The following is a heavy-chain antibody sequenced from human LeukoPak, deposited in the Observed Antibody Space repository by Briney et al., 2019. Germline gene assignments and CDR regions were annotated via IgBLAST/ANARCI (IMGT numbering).Heavy chain of an antibody. D-gene: IGHD6-6*01. CDR1: GFTFSSYA. CDR2: IYSGGST. Sequence: GGSLRLSCAASGFTFSSYAMSWVRQAPGKGLEWVSVIYSGGSTYYADSVKGRFTISRDNSKNTLYLQMNSLRAEDTAVYYCARAEQLLLDYWGQGTLVTVSS. V-gene: IGHV3-66*02. J-gene: IGHJ4*02. CDR3: ARAEQLLLDY.